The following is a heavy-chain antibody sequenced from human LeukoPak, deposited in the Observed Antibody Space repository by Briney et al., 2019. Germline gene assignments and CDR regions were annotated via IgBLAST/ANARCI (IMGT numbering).Heavy chain of an antibody. J-gene: IGHJ4*02. CDR1: GFTFSSYW. Sequence: GGSLRLSCAASGFTFSSYWMHWVRQAPGKGLVWVSRINSDGSSTSYADSVKGRFTISRDTSKNTLYLQMNSLRAEDTAVYYCAKDKGKVYFDYWGQGTLVTVSS. D-gene: IGHD3-10*01. CDR3: AKDKGKVYFDY. V-gene: IGHV3-74*01. CDR2: INSDGSST.